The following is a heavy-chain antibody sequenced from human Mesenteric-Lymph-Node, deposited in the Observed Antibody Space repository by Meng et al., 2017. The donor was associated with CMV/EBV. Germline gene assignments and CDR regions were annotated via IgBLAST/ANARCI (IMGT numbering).Heavy chain of an antibody. CDR1: GYTFTGYY. CDR3: ARDLNYNYYGMDV. Sequence: ASVKVSCKASGYTFTGYYMHWVRQAPGQGLEWMGWINPNSGGTNYAQKFQGRVTMTRDTSISTAYMELSRLRSDDTAVYYCARDLNYNYYGMDVWGQGTTVTVS. CDR2: INPNSGGT. J-gene: IGHJ6*02. V-gene: IGHV1-2*02.